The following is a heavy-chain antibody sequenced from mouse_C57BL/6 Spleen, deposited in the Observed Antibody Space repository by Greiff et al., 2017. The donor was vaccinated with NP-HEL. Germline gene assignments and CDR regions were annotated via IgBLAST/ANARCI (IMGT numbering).Heavy chain of an antibody. CDR2: INPYNGGT. V-gene: IGHV1-19*01. Sequence: EVQLHQSGPVLVKPGASVKMSCKASGYTFTDYYMNWVKQSHGKSLEWIGVINPYNGGTSYNQKFKGKATLTVDKSSSTAYMELNSLTSEDSAVYYCALITTVVATGDYWGQGTTLTVSS. J-gene: IGHJ2*01. CDR3: ALITTVVATGDY. CDR1: GYTFTDYY. D-gene: IGHD1-1*01.